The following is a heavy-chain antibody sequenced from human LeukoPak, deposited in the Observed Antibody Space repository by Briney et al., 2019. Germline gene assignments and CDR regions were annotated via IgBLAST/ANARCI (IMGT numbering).Heavy chain of an antibody. D-gene: IGHD3-22*01. CDR1: GGSISSYY. J-gene: IGHJ4*02. V-gene: IGHV4-4*09. Sequence: PSETLSLTCTVSGGSISSYYWSWIRQPPGKGLEWIGYIYTSGSTNYNPSLKSRVTISVDTSKNQFPLKLSSVTAADTAVYYCARERRDPYYYDSSGYYYVDDYFDYWGQGTLVTVSS. CDR2: IYTSGST. CDR3: ARERRDPYYYDSSGYYYVDDYFDY.